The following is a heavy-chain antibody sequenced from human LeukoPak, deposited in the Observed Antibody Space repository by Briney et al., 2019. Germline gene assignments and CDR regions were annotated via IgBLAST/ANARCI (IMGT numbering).Heavy chain of an antibody. CDR2: ISSSGSTI. J-gene: IGHJ3*02. V-gene: IGHV3-11*01. CDR1: GFTFSDYY. Sequence: GGSLRLSCAASGFTFSDYYMSWIRQAPGKGLEWVSYISSSGSTIYYADSVKGRFTISRDNAKNSLYLQMNSLRAEDTAVYYCARSITMVRGVIFDAFDIWGQGTMVTVSS. D-gene: IGHD3-10*01. CDR3: ARSITMVRGVIFDAFDI.